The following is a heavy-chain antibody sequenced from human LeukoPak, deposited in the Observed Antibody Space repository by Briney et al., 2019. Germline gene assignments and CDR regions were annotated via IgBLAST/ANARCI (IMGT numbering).Heavy chain of an antibody. CDR1: GFTFSSYS. D-gene: IGHD1-26*01. CDR3: ARKADSGNYYFDY. Sequence: GSLRPSCAASGFTFSSYSMYWVRQAPGKRPEWVSSISGNSNYIFYADSVKGRFTFSRDNAKNSLYLQMNSLRAEDTAVYYCARKADSGNYYFDYWGQGTLVTVSS. CDR2: ISGNSNYI. V-gene: IGHV3-21*01. J-gene: IGHJ4*02.